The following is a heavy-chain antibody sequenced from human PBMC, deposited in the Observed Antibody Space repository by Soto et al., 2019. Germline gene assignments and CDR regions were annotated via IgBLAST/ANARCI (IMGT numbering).Heavy chain of an antibody. CDR1: GFIFDDYV. Sequence: GGSLRLSCAASGFIFDDYVMHWVRQAPGKGLEWVSGISWKYFVDSVKGRFTISRDNAKNSLYLQINSLRAEDTAVYYCAKVTVATISSDYFDYWGQGTLVTVSS. J-gene: IGHJ4*02. V-gene: IGHV3-9*01. D-gene: IGHD5-12*01. CDR3: AKVTVATISSDYFDY. CDR2: ISWK.